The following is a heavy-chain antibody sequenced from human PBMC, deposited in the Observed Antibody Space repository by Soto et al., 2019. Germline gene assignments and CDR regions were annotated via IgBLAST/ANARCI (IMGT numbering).Heavy chain of an antibody. CDR2: ISSGSAYI. CDR3: ARDQGGSYDSWFDP. J-gene: IGHJ5*02. V-gene: IGHV3-21*06. Sequence: EVQVVESGGGLVKPGGSLRLSCTFTFSMYSMNWVRQAPGKGLEWVASISSGSAYIKYAESVKGRFTISRDNAKNSLHLQMNSLRVEDTAIYHCARDQGGSYDSWFDPWGQGTLVTLSS. CDR1: TFSMYS. D-gene: IGHD1-26*01.